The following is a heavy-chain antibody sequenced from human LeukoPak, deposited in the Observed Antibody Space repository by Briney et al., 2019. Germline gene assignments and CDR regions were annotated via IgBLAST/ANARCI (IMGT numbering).Heavy chain of an antibody. CDR2: IYYSGST. V-gene: IGHV4-59*01. CDR3: ARTGYYCYMDV. CDR1: GGSISSYY. Sequence: PSETLSLTCTVSGGSISSYYWSWIRQPPGKGLEWIGYIYYSGSTNYNPSLKSRVTTSVDTSKNQFSLKLSSVTAADTAVYYCARTGYYCYMDVWGKGTTVTVSS. J-gene: IGHJ6*03.